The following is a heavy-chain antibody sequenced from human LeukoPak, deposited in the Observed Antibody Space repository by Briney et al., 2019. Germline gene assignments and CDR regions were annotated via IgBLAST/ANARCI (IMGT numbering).Heavy chain of an antibody. CDR1: GYTFTSYA. Sequence: ASVKVSCKASGYTFTSYAMNWVRQAPGQGLEWMGWISAYNGNTNYAQKLQGRVTMTTDTSTSTAYMELRSLRSDDTAVYYCARRYYYDSSGYWDLGYWGQGTLVTVSS. D-gene: IGHD3-22*01. V-gene: IGHV1-18*01. CDR2: ISAYNGNT. CDR3: ARRYYYDSSGYWDLGY. J-gene: IGHJ4*02.